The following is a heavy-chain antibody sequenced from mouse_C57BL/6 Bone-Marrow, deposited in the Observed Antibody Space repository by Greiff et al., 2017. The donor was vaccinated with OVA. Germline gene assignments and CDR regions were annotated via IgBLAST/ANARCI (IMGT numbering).Heavy chain of an antibody. V-gene: IGHV1-66*01. Sequence: QVQLQQSGPELVKPGASVKISCKASGYSFTSYYIHWVKQRPGQGLEWIGWIYPGSGNTKYNEKFKGKATLTADTSSSPAYMQLSSLTSEDSAVYYCARNYGSSLYFDYWGQGTTLTVSS. D-gene: IGHD1-1*01. CDR2: IYPGSGNT. J-gene: IGHJ2*01. CDR1: GYSFTSYY. CDR3: ARNYGSSLYFDY.